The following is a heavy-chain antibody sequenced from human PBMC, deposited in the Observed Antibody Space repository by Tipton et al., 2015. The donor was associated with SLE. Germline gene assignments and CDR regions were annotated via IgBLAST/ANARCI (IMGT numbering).Heavy chain of an antibody. CDR2: IDPSDSYT. Sequence: QLVQSGPEVKKPGESLRISCKGSGYSFTRHWITWVRQMPGKGLEWMGRIDPSDSYTNYSPSFQGHVTISFDKSVNTAYLQWSSLQASDTAMYFCARSRSEGLYTWFDTWGQGTLVTVSS. CDR3: ARSRSEGLYTWFDT. J-gene: IGHJ5*02. CDR1: GYSFTRHW. V-gene: IGHV5-10-1*01. D-gene: IGHD2/OR15-2a*01.